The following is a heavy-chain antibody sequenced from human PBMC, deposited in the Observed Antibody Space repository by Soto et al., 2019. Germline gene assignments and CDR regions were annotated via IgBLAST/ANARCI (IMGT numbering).Heavy chain of an antibody. V-gene: IGHV3-21*01. Sequence: EVQLVESGGGLVKPGGSLRLSCAASGFTFSSYSMNWVRQAPGKGLEWVSSISSSSSYIYYADSVKGRFTISRDNAKNSLYLQMNSLRAEDTAVYYWAREDIVATPAFDIWGQGTMVTVSS. CDR3: AREDIVATPAFDI. D-gene: IGHD5-12*01. J-gene: IGHJ3*02. CDR1: GFTFSSYS. CDR2: ISSSSSYI.